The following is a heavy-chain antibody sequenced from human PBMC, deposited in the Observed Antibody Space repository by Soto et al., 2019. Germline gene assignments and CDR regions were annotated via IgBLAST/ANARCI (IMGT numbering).Heavy chain of an antibody. CDR2: IIPIFGTA. D-gene: IGHD6-13*01. CDR3: ARDRRIAAAETYYYYGMDV. J-gene: IGHJ6*02. Sequence: QVQLVQSGAEVKKPGSSVKVSCKASGGTFSSYAISWVRQAPGQGLEWMGGIIPIFGTANYAQKFQGRVTITADKSTSTAYMELSSLRSEDTAVYYCARDRRIAAAETYYYYGMDVWGQGTTVTVSS. V-gene: IGHV1-69*06. CDR1: GGTFSSYA.